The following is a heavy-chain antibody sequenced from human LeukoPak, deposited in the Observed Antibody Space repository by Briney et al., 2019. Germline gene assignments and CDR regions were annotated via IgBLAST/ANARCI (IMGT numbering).Heavy chain of an antibody. CDR3: ARDLSERYSTDY. D-gene: IGHD1-26*01. V-gene: IGHV3-30-3*01. CDR1: GCTFSSYA. J-gene: IGHJ4*02. CDR2: IPWDGSTK. Sequence: GGSLRLSCAASGCTFSSYAMHWVRQAPGKGLEWVAFIPWDGSTKYYADSVKGRFTISRDNSQNTLDLQMNSLRAEDTAVYYCARDLSERYSTDYWGQGTLVTVSS.